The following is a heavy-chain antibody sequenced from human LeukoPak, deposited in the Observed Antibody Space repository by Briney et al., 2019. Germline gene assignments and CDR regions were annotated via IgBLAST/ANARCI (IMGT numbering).Heavy chain of an antibody. Sequence: GGSLRLSCAASGFTFDDYAMHWVRQAPGKGLEWVSGISWNSGSIGYADSVKGRFTISRDNAKNSLYLQMNSLRAEDTALYYCAKVGATTNPYYYGMDVWGQGTTVTVSS. D-gene: IGHD1-26*01. V-gene: IGHV3-9*01. CDR1: GFTFDDYA. CDR2: ISWNSGSI. CDR3: AKVGATTNPYYYGMDV. J-gene: IGHJ6*02.